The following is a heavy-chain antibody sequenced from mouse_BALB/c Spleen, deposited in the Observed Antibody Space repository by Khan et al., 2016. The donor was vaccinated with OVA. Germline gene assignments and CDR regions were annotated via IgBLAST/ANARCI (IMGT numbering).Heavy chain of an antibody. J-gene: IGHJ2*01. CDR3: AREEALYYVVY. CDR1: GYIFTSYW. Sequence: VQLLETGAELVRPGASVKLSCKTSGYIFTSYWIHWVKQRSGQGLEWIARIYPGTDNIYYNDKLKDKATLTADKSSSTAYMQLSSLKSEDSAVYFCAREEALYYVVYWGQGTTLTVSS. V-gene: IGHV1-76*01. CDR2: IYPGTDNI. D-gene: IGHD3-2*02.